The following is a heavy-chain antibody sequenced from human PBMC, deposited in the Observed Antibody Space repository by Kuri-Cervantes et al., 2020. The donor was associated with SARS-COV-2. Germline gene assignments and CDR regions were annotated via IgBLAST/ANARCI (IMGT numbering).Heavy chain of an antibody. CDR3: ARVPPLPTKGWYFDL. CDR1: IGTFSHTT. D-gene: IGHD5-12*01. CDR2: IIHGGST. J-gene: IGHJ2*01. Sequence: SETLSLTCYVCIGTFSHTTGSWIRQPPGKGLEWIGEIIHGGSTNYNPSLKSRVTMSVDTSKNQFSLKLSSVTAADTAVYYCARVPPLPTKGWYFDLWGRGTLVTVSS. V-gene: IGHV4-34*12.